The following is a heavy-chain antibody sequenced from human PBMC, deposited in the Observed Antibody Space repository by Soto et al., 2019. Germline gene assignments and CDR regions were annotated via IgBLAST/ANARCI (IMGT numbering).Heavy chain of an antibody. Sequence: GGSLRLSCAASGFTFSNAWMNWVRQAPGKGLEWVGRIKSKTDGGTTDYAGPVKGRFTISRDDSKNKQYLQMNSLKTEDTAVYYCTTDLNYDILTGYYYDYWGQGTLVTVSS. CDR1: GFTFSNAW. V-gene: IGHV3-15*07. D-gene: IGHD3-9*01. CDR3: TTDLNYDILTGYYYDY. J-gene: IGHJ4*02. CDR2: IKSKTDGGTT.